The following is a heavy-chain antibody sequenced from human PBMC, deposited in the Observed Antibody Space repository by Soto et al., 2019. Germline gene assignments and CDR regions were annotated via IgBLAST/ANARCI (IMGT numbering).Heavy chain of an antibody. Sequence: GGSLRLSCAAAGGTFSRCAMHWVRQAPGKGLEWVAVISYDGSNKYYADSVKGRFTISRDNSKNTLYLQMNSLRAEDTAVYYCARSPYYYGSGSYYSNWGQGT. D-gene: IGHD3-10*01. CDR2: ISYDGSNK. V-gene: IGHV3-30-3*01. CDR3: ARSPYYYGSGSYYSN. CDR1: GGTFSRCA. J-gene: IGHJ4*02.